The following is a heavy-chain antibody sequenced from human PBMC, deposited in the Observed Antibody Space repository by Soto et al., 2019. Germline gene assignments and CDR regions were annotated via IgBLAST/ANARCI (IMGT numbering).Heavy chain of an antibody. CDR3: ARQGSLGIQFDY. V-gene: IGHV4-39*01. CDR2: IYYSGST. D-gene: IGHD6-13*01. J-gene: IGHJ4*02. Sequence: QLQLQESGPGLVKPSETLSLTCTVSGGSISSSSYYWGWIRQPPGKGLEWIGSIYYSGSTYYNPSLKSRGTISVDTSKNQFSLKLSSVTAADTAVYYCARQGSLGIQFDYWGQGTLVTVSS. CDR1: GGSISSSSYY.